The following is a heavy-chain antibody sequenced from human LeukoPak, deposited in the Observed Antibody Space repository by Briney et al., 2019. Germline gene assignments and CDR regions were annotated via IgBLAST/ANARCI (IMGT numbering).Heavy chain of an antibody. Sequence: SETLSLTCTVSGGSTSSHSFYWGWIRQPPGKGLEWIGSIYYSGNTYYNPSLKSRVTISVETSKNQFSLRLSSVTAADTAVYYCARGSGSYYPFDYWGQGTLVTVSS. J-gene: IGHJ4*02. V-gene: IGHV4-39*01. CDR3: ARGSGSYYPFDY. CDR2: IYYSGNT. D-gene: IGHD3-10*01. CDR1: GGSTSSHSFY.